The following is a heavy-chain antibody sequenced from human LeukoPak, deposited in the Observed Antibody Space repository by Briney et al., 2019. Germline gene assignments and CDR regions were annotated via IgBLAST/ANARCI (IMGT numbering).Heavy chain of an antibody. D-gene: IGHD3-3*01. Sequence: PGESLKISCKGSGYSFTSYWIGWVRQMPGKGLEWMGIIYPGDSDTRYSPSFQGQVTISADKSISTAYLQWSSLKASDTAMYYCARGGYGFLEWFLPPPPGYFDYWGQGTLVTVSS. CDR3: ARGGYGFLEWFLPPPPGYFDY. CDR1: GYSFTSYW. CDR2: IYPGDSDT. J-gene: IGHJ4*02. V-gene: IGHV5-51*01.